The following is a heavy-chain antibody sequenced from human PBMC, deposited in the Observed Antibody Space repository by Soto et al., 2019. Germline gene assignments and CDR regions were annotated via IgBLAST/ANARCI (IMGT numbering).Heavy chain of an antibody. D-gene: IGHD2-21*01. CDR3: ARDIASPGGDYFDS. CDR1: GFTFRNYD. J-gene: IGHJ4*02. V-gene: IGHV3-21*06. CDR2: ISTGGAYM. Sequence: EVQLVESGGGLVKAGGSLRLFCTASGFTFRNYDMNWVRQAPGKELEWVSSISTGGAYMSYADSVKGRFTISRDNAQNSLFLQKDSPRAEDTAVYYCARDIASPGGDYFDSWGQGTLVTVSS.